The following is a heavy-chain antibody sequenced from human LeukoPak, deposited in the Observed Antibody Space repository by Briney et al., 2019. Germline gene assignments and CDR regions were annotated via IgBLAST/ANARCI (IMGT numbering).Heavy chain of an antibody. J-gene: IGHJ3*02. D-gene: IGHD2/OR15-2a*01. CDR3: ARDTSGAFDI. CDR2: IIPIFGTA. Sequence: SVKVSCKASGGTFSSYAISWVRPAPGQGLEWMGGIIPIFGTANYAQKFQGRVTITADESTSTAYMELSSLRSEDTAVYYCARDTSGAFDIWGQGTMVTVSS. CDR1: GGTFSSYA. V-gene: IGHV1-69*13.